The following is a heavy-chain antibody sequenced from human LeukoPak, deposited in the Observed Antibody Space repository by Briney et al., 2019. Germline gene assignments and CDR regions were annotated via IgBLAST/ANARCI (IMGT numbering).Heavy chain of an antibody. V-gene: IGHV3-23*01. D-gene: IGHD4-17*01. J-gene: IGHJ4*02. CDR1: GFTFTTYA. Sequence: PGGSLRLSCTASGFTFTTYAMSWVRQAPGKGLEWVAAIKSSDNSAYYIDSVKGRFTISRDSSKNTLFLQMNSLRAEDTAVYYCAKVVGDFNFWGQGTLVTVSS. CDR2: IKSSDNSA. CDR3: AKVVGDFNF.